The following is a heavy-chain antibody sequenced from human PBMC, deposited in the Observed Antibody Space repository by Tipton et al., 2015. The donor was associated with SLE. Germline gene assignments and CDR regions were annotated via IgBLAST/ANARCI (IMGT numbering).Heavy chain of an antibody. D-gene: IGHD1-26*01. CDR1: GGSISSGDYY. V-gene: IGHV4-30-4*01. CDR2: IYYSGST. CDR3: ARDVEGSGSYLFDY. Sequence: TLSLTCTVSGGSISSGDYYWSWIRQPPGKGLEWIGYIYYSGSTYYNPSLKSRVTISVDTSKNQFSLKLSSVTAADTAVYYCARDVEGSGSYLFDYWGQGTLVTVSS. J-gene: IGHJ4*02.